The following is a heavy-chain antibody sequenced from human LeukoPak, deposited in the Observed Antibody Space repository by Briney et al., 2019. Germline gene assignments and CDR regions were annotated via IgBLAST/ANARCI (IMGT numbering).Heavy chain of an antibody. V-gene: IGHV3-7*01. Sequence: GGSLRLSCAASGFTFSTYWMSWVRQAPGKGLEWVANINQDGNDKYYVDSVKGRFTISRDNAKNSLFLQMNSLRAEDTAVYYCVSAVGAAGSYWGQGTLVTVSS. D-gene: IGHD1-26*01. CDR1: GFTFSTYW. CDR3: VSAVGAAGSY. CDR2: INQDGNDK. J-gene: IGHJ4*02.